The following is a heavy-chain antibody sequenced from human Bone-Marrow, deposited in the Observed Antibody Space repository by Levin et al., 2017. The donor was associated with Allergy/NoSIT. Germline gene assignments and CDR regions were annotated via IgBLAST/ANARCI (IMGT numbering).Heavy chain of an antibody. CDR1: GYTFTSYG. J-gene: IGHJ4*02. D-gene: IGHD5-12*01. Sequence: ASVKVSCKASGYTFTSYGLTWVRQAPGQGLEWMGWITTYNGNTNYAQKFQGRVTMTTDTSTNTAYMDLRSLTSDDTAVYYCARGGYDYPYFFASWGQGTLVTVSS. CDR3: ARGGYDYPYFFAS. V-gene: IGHV1-18*01. CDR2: ITTYNGNT.